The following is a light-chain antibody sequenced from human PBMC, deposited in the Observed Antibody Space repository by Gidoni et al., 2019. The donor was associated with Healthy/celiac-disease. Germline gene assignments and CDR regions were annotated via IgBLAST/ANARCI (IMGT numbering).Light chain of an antibody. CDR1: QSISSY. Sequence: DIQLTPPPSSLSASVGDRVTITCRASQSISSYLNWYQQKPGKAPKLLIYAASSLQSGVPSRFSGSGSGTDFTLTISSLQPEDFATYYCQQSYSTPPTFGQGTRLEIK. J-gene: IGKJ5*01. V-gene: IGKV1-39*01. CDR2: AAS. CDR3: QQSYSTPPT.